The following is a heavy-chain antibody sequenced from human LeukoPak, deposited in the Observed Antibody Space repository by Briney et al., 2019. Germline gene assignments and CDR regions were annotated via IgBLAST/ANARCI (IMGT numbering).Heavy chain of an antibody. D-gene: IGHD3-10*01. CDR3: ASVRRGFGESSKYYSYYYMDV. CDR2: IYYSGST. Sequence: SETLSLTCTVSGGSISSSSYYWGWIRQPPGKGLEWIGRIYYSGSTYYNPSLKSRVTISVDTSKNQFSLKLSAVDAADTAVYYCASVRRGFGESSKYYSYYYMDVWGIGTTVTISS. V-gene: IGHV4-39*01. CDR1: GGSISSSSYY. J-gene: IGHJ6*03.